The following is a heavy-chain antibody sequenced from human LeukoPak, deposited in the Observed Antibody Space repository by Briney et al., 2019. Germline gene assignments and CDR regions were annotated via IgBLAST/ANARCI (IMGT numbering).Heavy chain of an antibody. CDR3: AKATGYCTTTRCLNYGMDV. CDR1: GFTFSSYA. Sequence: PGGSLRLSCAASGFTFSSYAMTWVRQAPGKGLEWVSVISVIGSTTYYADSVKGRFSIPRDNSENTLYLQMNSLRAEDTAVYYCAKATGYCTTTRCLNYGMDVWGQGTTVTVSS. CDR2: ISVIGSTT. D-gene: IGHD2-2*01. J-gene: IGHJ6*02. V-gene: IGHV3-23*01.